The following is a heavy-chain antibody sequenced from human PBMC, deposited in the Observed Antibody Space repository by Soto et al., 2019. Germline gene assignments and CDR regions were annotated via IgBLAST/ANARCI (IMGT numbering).Heavy chain of an antibody. V-gene: IGHV1-46*01. CDR3: EREVVGVVAAPRDAFDI. D-gene: IGHD2-15*01. CDR2: INPSGGST. CDR1: GYTFTIYY. J-gene: IGHJ3*02. Sequence: GASVKVSCKASGYTFTIYYMHWVRQAPGQGLEWMGIINPSGGSTSDAQKFQGRVTMTRDTSTSTVYMELSSLRSEDTAGYYCEREVVGVVAAPRDAFDICG.